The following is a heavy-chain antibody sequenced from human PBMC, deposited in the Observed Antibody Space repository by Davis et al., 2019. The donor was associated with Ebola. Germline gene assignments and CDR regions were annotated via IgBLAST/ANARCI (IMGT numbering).Heavy chain of an antibody. CDR3: VRDPALVVTGGGWFFGL. J-gene: IGHJ2*01. CDR2: IYRDERT. CDR1: GFIFSSYW. V-gene: IGHV3-66*01. Sequence: GESLKISCAASGFIFSSYWMSWVRQAPGKGLEWVSVIYRDERTYYADSVKGRFTVSRDNSENMLYLQMNSLRAEDTAVYYCVRDPALVVTGGGWFFGLWGRGTLVTVSS. D-gene: IGHD2-21*02.